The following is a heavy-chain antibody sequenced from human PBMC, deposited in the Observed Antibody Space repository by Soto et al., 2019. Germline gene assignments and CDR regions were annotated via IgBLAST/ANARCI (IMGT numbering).Heavy chain of an antibody. CDR3: AREDSIIIPAVSDF. CDR2: ISKGDYT. Sequence: PGGSLRPSCTVSGFAFNNYGINWVRRAPGKGLEWVSSISKGDYTYYSDSVKGRFAISRDNAKSSVSLQMNTLRVDDTAVYYCAREDSIIIPAVSDFWGQGTLVTVSS. D-gene: IGHD2-2*01. V-gene: IGHV3-21*01. CDR1: GFAFNNYG. J-gene: IGHJ4*02.